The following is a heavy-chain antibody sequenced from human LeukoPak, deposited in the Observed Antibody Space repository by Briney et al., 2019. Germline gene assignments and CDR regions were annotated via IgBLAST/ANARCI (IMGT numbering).Heavy chain of an antibody. V-gene: IGHV4-61*02. J-gene: IGHJ3*02. CDR2: ISSSGST. Sequence: SQTLSLTCTVSGGSISGGSYYWSWIRQPAGKGLEWIGRISSSGSTNYNPSLKSRVTISVDTSKNQFSLKLSSVTAADTAVYFCARGPYSYDSSGAFDIWGQGTMVTVSS. CDR3: ARGPYSYDSSGAFDI. D-gene: IGHD3-22*01. CDR1: GGSISGGSYY.